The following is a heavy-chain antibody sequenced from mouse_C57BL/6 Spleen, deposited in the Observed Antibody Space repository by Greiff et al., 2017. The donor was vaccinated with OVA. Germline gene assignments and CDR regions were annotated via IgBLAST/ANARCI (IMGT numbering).Heavy chain of an antibody. V-gene: IGHV1-19*01. CDR1: GYTFTDYY. CDR2: INPYSGGT. D-gene: IGHD1-2*01. CDR3: ARSDHYRSYFDY. Sequence: VQLQQSGPVLVKPGASVKMSCKASGYTFTDYYMNWVKQSHGKSLEWIGVINPYSGGTSYNQRFKGMATLSVDKSSSTAYMELNSLTAEDSAVYYCARSDHYRSYFDYWGQGTTLTVSS. J-gene: IGHJ2*01.